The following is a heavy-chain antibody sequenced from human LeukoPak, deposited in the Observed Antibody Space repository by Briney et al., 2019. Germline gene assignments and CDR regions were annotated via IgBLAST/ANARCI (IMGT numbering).Heavy chain of an antibody. D-gene: IGHD2-2*01. V-gene: IGHV1-2*02. Sequence: WASVKVSCKASGYTFTGYYMHWVRQAPGQGLEWMGWINPNSGGTNYAQKFQGRVTMTRDTSISTAYMELSTLRSDDTAVYYCARDIVVVPAATAFDIWGQGTMVTVSS. CDR3: ARDIVVVPAATAFDI. CDR1: GYTFTGYY. CDR2: INPNSGGT. J-gene: IGHJ3*02.